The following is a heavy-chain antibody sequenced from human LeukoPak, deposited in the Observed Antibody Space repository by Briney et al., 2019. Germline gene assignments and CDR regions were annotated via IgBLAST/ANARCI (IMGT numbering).Heavy chain of an antibody. J-gene: IGHJ4*02. Sequence: PSETLSLTCAVSGYSISSGYYWGWIRQPPGKGLEWIGSIYHSGSTYYNPSLKSRVNISVDTSKNQFSLKLSSVTAADTAVYYCARGTGYNYDLDYWGQGTLVTVSS. CDR1: GYSISSGYY. D-gene: IGHD5-24*01. CDR3: ARGTGYNYDLDY. V-gene: IGHV4-38-2*01. CDR2: IYHSGST.